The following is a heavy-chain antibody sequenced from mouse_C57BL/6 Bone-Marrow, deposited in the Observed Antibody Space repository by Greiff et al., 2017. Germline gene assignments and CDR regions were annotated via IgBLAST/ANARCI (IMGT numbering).Heavy chain of an antibody. CDR2: ISSGGSYT. Sequence: EVQLVESGGDLVKPGGSLKLSCAASGFTFSSYGMSWVRQTPDKRLEWVATISSGGSYTYYPDSVKGRFTISRDNAKNTLYLQMSSLKSEDTAMYYCARRATTVVATYYFDYWGQGTTLTVSS. CDR1: GFTFSSYG. CDR3: ARRATTVVATYYFDY. V-gene: IGHV5-6*01. J-gene: IGHJ2*01. D-gene: IGHD1-1*01.